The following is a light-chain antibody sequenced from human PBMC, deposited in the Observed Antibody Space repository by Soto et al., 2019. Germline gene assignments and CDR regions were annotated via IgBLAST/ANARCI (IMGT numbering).Light chain of an antibody. CDR2: CES. V-gene: IGKV1-39*01. Sequence: DIQMNQSPSSLSASVGDRFTITCRASLTIGDSVSGFKQKAVKPPTLWIYCESALQRGVPERLSGSGSGTDFNLTISNMQREDFATYYCLQTYNLTRTFGQGTKVDIK. J-gene: IGKJ1*01. CDR1: LTIGDS. CDR3: LQTYNLTRT.